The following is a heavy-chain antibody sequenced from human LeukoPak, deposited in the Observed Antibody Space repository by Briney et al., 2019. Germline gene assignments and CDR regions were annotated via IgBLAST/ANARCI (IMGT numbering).Heavy chain of an antibody. J-gene: IGHJ6*02. CDR2: IYHSGRT. CDR3: VSGSREEYYYGMDV. V-gene: IGHV4-30-2*01. CDR1: GGSISSGSYS. Sequence: PSETLSLTCAVSGGSISSGSYSWSWIRQPPGKGLEWIGYIYHSGRTYYNPSLESRVTISIDRSKNQFSLRLSSVTAADTAVYYCVSGSREEYYYGMDVWGQGTTVIVSS. D-gene: IGHD1-26*01.